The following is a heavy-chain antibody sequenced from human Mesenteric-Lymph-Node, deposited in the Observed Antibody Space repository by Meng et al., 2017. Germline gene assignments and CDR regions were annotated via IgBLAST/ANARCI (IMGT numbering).Heavy chain of an antibody. CDR1: GYTFTGYY. CDR3: AKDSFIVPNAFDA. J-gene: IGHJ3*01. Sequence: ASVKVSCKASGYTFTGYYMHWVRQAPGQGLEWMGWINPNSGGTNYAQKFQGRVTMTRDTSISTAYMELSRLRSDDTAVYYCAKDSFIVPNAFDAWGPGTMVTVSS. CDR2: INPNSGGT. V-gene: IGHV1-2*02. D-gene: IGHD1-26*01.